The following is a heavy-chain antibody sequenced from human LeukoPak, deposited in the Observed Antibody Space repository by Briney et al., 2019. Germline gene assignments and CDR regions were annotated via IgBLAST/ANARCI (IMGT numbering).Heavy chain of an antibody. D-gene: IGHD2-2*01. CDR3: ARERGYCSSTSCFYFDY. J-gene: IGHJ4*02. CDR2: IWYDGSNK. CDR1: GFTFSSYG. V-gene: IGHV3-33*01. Sequence: GGPLRLSCAASGFTFSSYGMHWVRQAPGRGLEWVAVIWYDGSNKYYADSVKGRFTISRDNSKNTLYLQMNSLRAEDTAVYYCARERGYCSSTSCFYFDYWGQGTLVTVSS.